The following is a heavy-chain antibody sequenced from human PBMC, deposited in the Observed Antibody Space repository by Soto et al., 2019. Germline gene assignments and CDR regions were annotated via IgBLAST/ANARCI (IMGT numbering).Heavy chain of an antibody. Sequence: LRRSCTAPRFTCVSYSIHWVRQAAGKGLVWISDINVDGTETCYAASVKGRFTISRDNDKKTLYLHMTGLRVDETGVYYCARDKEVLLTNYGMAAWGQGTTVTVSS. CDR3: ARDKEVLLTNYGMAA. J-gene: IGHJ6*02. CDR1: RFTCVSYS. V-gene: IGHV3-74*01. CDR2: INVDGTET.